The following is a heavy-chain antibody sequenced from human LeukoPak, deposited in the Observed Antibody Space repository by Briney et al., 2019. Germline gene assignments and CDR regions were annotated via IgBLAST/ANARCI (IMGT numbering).Heavy chain of an antibody. CDR2: INPNSGGT. J-gene: IGHJ3*02. Sequence: ASVKVSCKASGYTFTGYYMHWVRQAPGQGLEWMGWINPNSGGTNYAQKLQGRVTMTTDTSTSTAYMELRSLRSDDTAVYYCARESSGSTDAFDIWGQGTMVTVSS. D-gene: IGHD1-26*01. V-gene: IGHV1-2*02. CDR3: ARESSGSTDAFDI. CDR1: GYTFTGYY.